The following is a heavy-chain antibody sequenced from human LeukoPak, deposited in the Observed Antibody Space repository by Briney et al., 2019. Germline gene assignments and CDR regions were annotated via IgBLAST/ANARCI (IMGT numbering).Heavy chain of an antibody. V-gene: IGHV4-30-2*01. CDR3: ARVVVQLWSQFDY. CDR1: GGSISSGGYS. Sequence: SQTLSLTCAVSGGSISSGGYSWSWTRQPPGTGLEWIGYIYHSGSTYYNPSLKSRVTISVDRSKNQFSLKLSSVTAADTAVYYCARVVVQLWSQFDYWGQGTLVTVSS. J-gene: IGHJ4*02. D-gene: IGHD5-18*01. CDR2: IYHSGST.